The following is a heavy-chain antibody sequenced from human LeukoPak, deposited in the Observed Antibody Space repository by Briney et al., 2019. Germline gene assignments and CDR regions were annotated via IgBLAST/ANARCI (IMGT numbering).Heavy chain of an antibody. Sequence: GGSLRLSCSASGFTFSSYAMHWVRQAPGKGLEWVAVISYDGSNKYYADSVKGRFTISRDNSKNTLYLQMNSLRAEDTAVYYCARGPFDYWGQGTLVTVSS. CDR2: ISYDGSNK. V-gene: IGHV3-30-3*01. CDR1: GFTFSSYA. CDR3: ARGPFDY. J-gene: IGHJ4*02.